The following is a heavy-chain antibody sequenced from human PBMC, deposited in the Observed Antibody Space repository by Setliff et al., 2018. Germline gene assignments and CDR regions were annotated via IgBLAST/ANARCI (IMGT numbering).Heavy chain of an antibody. V-gene: IGHV4-39*01. J-gene: IGHJ6*03. CDR2: IYYSGST. CDR3: ARMTGFLYTDV. Sequence: SETLSLTCTVSGGSINSGVYYWGWIRQPPGKGLEWIGSIYYSGSTYYNPSLKSRVTISVDTSKNQFSLKLSSVTAADTAAYYCARMTGFLYTDVWGKGTTVTVSS. D-gene: IGHD3-3*01. CDR1: GGSINSGVYY.